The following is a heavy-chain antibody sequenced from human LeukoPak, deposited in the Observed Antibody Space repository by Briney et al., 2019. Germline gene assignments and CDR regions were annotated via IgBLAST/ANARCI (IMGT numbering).Heavy chain of an antibody. V-gene: IGHV7-4-1*02. Sequence: ASVRVSCKASGYTFTSYAMNWVRQAPGQGLEWMGWINTNTGNPTYAQGFTGRFVFSLDTSVSTAYLQISSLKAEDTAVYYCARVPYGAYYDYVWGSYWLFDYWGQGTLVTVSS. D-gene: IGHD3-16*01. J-gene: IGHJ4*02. CDR3: ARVPYGAYYDYVWGSYWLFDY. CDR2: INTNTGNP. CDR1: GYTFTSYA.